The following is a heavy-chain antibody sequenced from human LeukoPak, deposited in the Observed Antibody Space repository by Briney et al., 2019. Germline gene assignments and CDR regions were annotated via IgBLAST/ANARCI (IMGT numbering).Heavy chain of an antibody. CDR2: IYRGGST. J-gene: IGHJ4*02. D-gene: IGHD2-15*01. CDR1: GGSISSGGYS. CDR3: ARAPDCSGGSCCSPFFDY. V-gene: IGHV4-30-2*01. Sequence: PSETLSLTCAVSGGSISSGGYSWSWIRQPPGKGLEWIGYIYRGGSTYYNPSLKSRVTISVDRSKNQFSLRLTSVTAADTAVYYCARAPDCSGGSCCSPFFDYWGQGTLVTVSS.